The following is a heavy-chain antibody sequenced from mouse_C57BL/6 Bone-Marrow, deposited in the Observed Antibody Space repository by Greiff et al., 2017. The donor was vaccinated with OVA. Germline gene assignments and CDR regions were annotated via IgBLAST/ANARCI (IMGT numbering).Heavy chain of an antibody. CDR2: IWWDDDK. D-gene: IGHD2-1*01. CDR3: ARIGGNCVGAMDY. V-gene: IGHV8-8*01. Sequence: QVTLQESGPGILQPSQTLSLTCYFSGFSLSTFGMGVGWIRQPSGMGLEWLAPIWWDDDKYYNPALKSRLTISKDTSKNQGFLKIANVDTADTATDYCARIGGNCVGAMDYWGQGTSVTVSS. J-gene: IGHJ4*01. CDR1: GFSLSTFGMG.